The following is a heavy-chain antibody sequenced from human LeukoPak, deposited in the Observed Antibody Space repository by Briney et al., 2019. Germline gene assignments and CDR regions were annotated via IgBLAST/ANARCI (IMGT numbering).Heavy chain of an antibody. CDR1: GCSVTSGHS. V-gene: IGHV4-38-2*01. Sequence: SETLSCSCSFCGCSVTSGHSWGWIRQPPGKGREWIIDIYDTGSAHYKPSLKRRITTSEDTSKNHFSLKLSSVTAADTAVYYCARYCTSYTCILRGFAYWGQGALVTVSP. CDR3: ARYCTSYTCILRGFAY. J-gene: IGHJ4*02. D-gene: IGHD2-8*01. CDR2: IYDTGSA.